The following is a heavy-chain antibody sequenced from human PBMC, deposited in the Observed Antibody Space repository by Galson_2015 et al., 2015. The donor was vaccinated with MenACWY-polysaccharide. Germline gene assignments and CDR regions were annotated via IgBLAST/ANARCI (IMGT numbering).Heavy chain of an antibody. Sequence: ETLSLTCAVSGGSISSRYYWSWIRQPPGKGLEWIGYIYYSGSTNYNPSLKSRVTISVDTSKNQFPLKLSSVTAADTAVYYCARGGYCSSTSCYGVRYYYGMDVWGQGTTVTVSS. J-gene: IGHJ6*02. CDR1: GGSISSRYY. V-gene: IGHV4-61*01. CDR2: IYYSGST. D-gene: IGHD2-2*01. CDR3: ARGGYCSSTSCYGVRYYYGMDV.